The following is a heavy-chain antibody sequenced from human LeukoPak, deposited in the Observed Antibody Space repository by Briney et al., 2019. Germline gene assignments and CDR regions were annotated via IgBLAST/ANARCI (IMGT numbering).Heavy chain of an antibody. Sequence: SETLSLTCTVSGGSISSYYWSWIRQPPGKGQEWIGYIYYSGSTNYNPSLKSRVTISVDTSKNQFSLKLSSVTAADTAVYYCARHPNSSGYLYYFDYWGQGTLVTVSS. CDR3: ARHPNSSGYLYYFDY. CDR2: IYYSGST. V-gene: IGHV4-59*08. CDR1: GGSISSYY. J-gene: IGHJ4*02. D-gene: IGHD3-22*01.